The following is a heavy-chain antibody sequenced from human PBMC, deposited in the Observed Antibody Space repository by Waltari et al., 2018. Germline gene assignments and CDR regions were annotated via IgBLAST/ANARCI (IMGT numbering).Heavy chain of an antibody. V-gene: IGHV1-3*01. Sequence: QVQLVQSGAEVKKPGVSVKVSSKASGYTFTSYAMHLLRQAPGQRLEWMGWINAGNCNTKYSQKFQGRVTITRDTSASTAYMELSSLRSEDTAVYYCARSYYYDSSGYYGDAFDIWGQGTMVTVSS. J-gene: IGHJ3*02. CDR1: GYTFTSYA. CDR3: ARSYYYDSSGYYGDAFDI. CDR2: INAGNCNT. D-gene: IGHD3-22*01.